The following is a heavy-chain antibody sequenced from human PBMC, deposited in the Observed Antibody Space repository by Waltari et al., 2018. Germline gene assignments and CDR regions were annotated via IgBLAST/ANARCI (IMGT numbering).Heavy chain of an antibody. CDR3: ARDNRRGSYRRLGFDP. J-gene: IGHJ5*02. CDR1: GGSISSYY. D-gene: IGHD3-16*02. V-gene: IGHV4-59*01. Sequence: QVQLQESGPGLVKPSETLSLTCTVSGGSISSYYWSWIRQPPGKGLEWIGYIYYSGSTKYNPSLKSRVTISVDTSKNQFSLKLSSVTAADTAVYYCARDNRRGSYRRLGFDPWGQGTLVTVSS. CDR2: IYYSGST.